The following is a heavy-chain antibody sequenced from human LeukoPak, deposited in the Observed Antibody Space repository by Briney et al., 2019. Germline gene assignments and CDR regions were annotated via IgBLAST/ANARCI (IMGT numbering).Heavy chain of an antibody. CDR3: ARDAGYSNLRLALDY. V-gene: IGHV1-2*02. J-gene: IGHJ4*02. Sequence: AASVKVSCKASGYTFTGYYMHWVRQAPGQGLEWMGWINPNSGGTNYAQKFQGRVTMTRDTSISTAYMELSRLRSDDTAVYYCARDAGYSNLRLALDYWGQGTLVTVSS. CDR2: INPNSGGT. D-gene: IGHD4-11*01. CDR1: GYTFTGYY.